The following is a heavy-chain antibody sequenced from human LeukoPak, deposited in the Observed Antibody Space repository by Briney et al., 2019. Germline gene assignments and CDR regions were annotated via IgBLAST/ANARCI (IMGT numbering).Heavy chain of an antibody. Sequence: SGTLSLTCAVSGVSISSSNWWCWVRQPPGKGLEWVGEIYHSGSTNYNPSLKSRVTISVDKSKNQFSLKLSSVTAADTAVYYWARERPSSGGSWSYDAFDIWGQGTMVTVSS. V-gene: IGHV4-4*02. D-gene: IGHD2-15*01. J-gene: IGHJ3*02. CDR2: IYHSGST. CDR3: ARERPSSGGSWSYDAFDI. CDR1: GVSISSSNW.